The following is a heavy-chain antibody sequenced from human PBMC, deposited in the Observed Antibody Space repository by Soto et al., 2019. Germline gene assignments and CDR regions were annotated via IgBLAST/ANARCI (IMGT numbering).Heavy chain of an antibody. D-gene: IGHD3-9*01. CDR2: ISAYNGNT. J-gene: IGHJ4*02. CDR3: AAGRYDILTGYPYYFDY. CDR1: GYTFTSYK. Sequence: ASVKVSCKVSGYTFTSYKISWVRQAPGQGLEWMGWISAYNGNTNYAQKLQGRVTMTTDTSTSTAYMELRSLRSDDTAVYYCAAGRYDILTGYPYYFDYWGQGTLVTVS. V-gene: IGHV1-18*01.